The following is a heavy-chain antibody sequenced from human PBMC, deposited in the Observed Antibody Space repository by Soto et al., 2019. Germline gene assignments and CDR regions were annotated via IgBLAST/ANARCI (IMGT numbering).Heavy chain of an antibody. V-gene: IGHV1-18*04. Sequence: QVQLVQSGAEVKNPGASVTVSCKASGERFTTYGISWVRQAPGQGLEWMGWISTYNTNTNYAPKFQGRLLLTTDTPTTTAHMELRSLRPDDTAVYYCARCAGQVRDYGGPFDYWGQGTLVTVSS. CDR3: ARCAGQVRDYGGPFDY. J-gene: IGHJ4*02. CDR2: ISTYNTNT. CDR1: GERFTTYG. D-gene: IGHD4-17*01.